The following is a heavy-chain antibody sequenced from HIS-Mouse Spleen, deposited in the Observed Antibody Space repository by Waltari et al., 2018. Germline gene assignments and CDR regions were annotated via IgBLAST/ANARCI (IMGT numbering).Heavy chain of an antibody. D-gene: IGHD3-3*01. CDR1: GYTFTSYD. CDR3: ARADDDFWSGYYAFDI. CDR2: MNPNSGNT. J-gene: IGHJ3*02. Sequence: QVQLVQSGAEVKKPGASVKVSCKASGYTFTSYDINWVRQAPGQGLEWMGWMNPNSGNTGYAQKFQGRVTMTRNTSKSTAYMELSSLRSEDTAVYYCARADDDFWSGYYAFDIWGQGTMVTVSS. V-gene: IGHV1-8*01.